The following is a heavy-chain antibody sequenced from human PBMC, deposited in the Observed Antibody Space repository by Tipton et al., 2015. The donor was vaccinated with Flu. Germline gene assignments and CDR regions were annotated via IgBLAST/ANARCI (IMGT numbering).Heavy chain of an antibody. J-gene: IGHJ5*02. V-gene: IGHV4-61*08. Sequence: TLSLTCTVSGASVTADGFYWSWIRQPPGKGLEWIGYIYYSGNTKYNSSLGRRVTISFDTSKNQVSLKLKSVTAADTAVYYCARDGIFGGVRGPWGQGTLVTVSS. CDR2: IYYSGNT. CDR3: ARDGIFGGVRGP. CDR1: GASVTADGFY. D-gene: IGHD3-3*01.